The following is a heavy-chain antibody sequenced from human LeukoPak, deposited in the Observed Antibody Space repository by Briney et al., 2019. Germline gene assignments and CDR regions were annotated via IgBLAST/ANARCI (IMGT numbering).Heavy chain of an antibody. Sequence: ASVKVSCKASGYTFTSYGISWVRQAPGQGLEWMGWISAYNGNTNYAQKLQGRVTMTTDTSTSTAYMELSSLRSEDTAVYYCARDRRTTVVTQGIDAFDIWGQGTMVTVSS. J-gene: IGHJ3*02. V-gene: IGHV1-18*01. CDR2: ISAYNGNT. CDR1: GYTFTSYG. CDR3: ARDRRTTVVTQGIDAFDI. D-gene: IGHD4-23*01.